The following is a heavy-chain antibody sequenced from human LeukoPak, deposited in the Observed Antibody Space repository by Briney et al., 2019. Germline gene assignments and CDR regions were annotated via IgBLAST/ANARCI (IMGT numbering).Heavy chain of an antibody. V-gene: IGHV4-34*01. CDR3: ARAPLYYSNPSTYYYYMDV. D-gene: IGHD4-11*01. CDR1: GGSLNGYY. CDR2: INYSGST. J-gene: IGHJ6*03. Sequence: SEALSLTCTVYGGSLNGYYWTWIRQPPGKGLEWIGEINYSGSTIYNPSLESRVTISIDTSENQVSLKVTSVTAADSGVYYCARAPLYYSNPSTYYYYMDVWGKGTTVTVSS.